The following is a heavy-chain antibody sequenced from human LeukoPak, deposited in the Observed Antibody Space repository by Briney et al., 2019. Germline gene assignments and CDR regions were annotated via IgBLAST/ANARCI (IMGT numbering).Heavy chain of an antibody. CDR3: AKGGGTGYSSSWYSN. Sequence: GGSLRLSCAASGFTFSSYAMSWVRQAPGKGLEWVSAISGSGGSTYYADSVKGRFTLSRDNSKNTLYLQMNSLRVEDTAMYYCAKGGGTGYSSSWYSNWGQGTLVTVSS. CDR1: GFTFSSYA. V-gene: IGHV3-23*01. D-gene: IGHD6-13*01. J-gene: IGHJ4*02. CDR2: ISGSGGST.